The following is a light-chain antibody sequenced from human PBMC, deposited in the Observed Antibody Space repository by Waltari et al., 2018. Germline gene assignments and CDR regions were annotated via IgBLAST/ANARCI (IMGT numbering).Light chain of an antibody. CDR2: GAS. Sequence: EIVMKQSPATLSVSPGESATLPCRASQSGSSNFAWYQQKPGQAPRLLIYGASTRATGIPARFSGSGSGTEFTLTISSLQSEDFAVYYCQQYNNWPQTFGQGTKLEIK. J-gene: IGKJ2*01. CDR1: QSGSSN. V-gene: IGKV3-15*01. CDR3: QQYNNWPQT.